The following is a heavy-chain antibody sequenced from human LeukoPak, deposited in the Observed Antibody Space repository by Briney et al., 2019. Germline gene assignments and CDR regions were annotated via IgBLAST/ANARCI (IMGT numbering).Heavy chain of an antibody. CDR3: ARDDYGGTGY. CDR1: VHLYRNCW. CDR2: IKSDGSEK. D-gene: IGHD4/OR15-4a*01. Sequence: GGSLTLLCSASVHLYRNCWVSGLRDAPGEGREWVANIKSDGSEKYYVDSVKGRFTISRDNAKNSQYLQMNSLRAEDTAVYYCARDDYGGTGYWGQGTLVTVSS. V-gene: IGHV3-7*01. J-gene: IGHJ4*02.